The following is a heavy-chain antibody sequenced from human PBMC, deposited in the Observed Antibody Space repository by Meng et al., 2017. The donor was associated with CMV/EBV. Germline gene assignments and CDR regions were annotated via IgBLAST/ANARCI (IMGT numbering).Heavy chain of an antibody. CDR2: IIPIFGTA. D-gene: IGHD2-2*01. Sequence: SVKVSCKASGGTFSTYAINWVRQAPGQGLEWMGGIIPIFGTANYAQKFQGRVTITTDESTSTAYMELSSLRSEDTAVYYCASNVVPAAMDYYYYGMDVWGQGTTVTVSS. CDR1: GGTFSTYA. V-gene: IGHV1-69*05. J-gene: IGHJ6*02. CDR3: ASNVVPAAMDYYYYGMDV.